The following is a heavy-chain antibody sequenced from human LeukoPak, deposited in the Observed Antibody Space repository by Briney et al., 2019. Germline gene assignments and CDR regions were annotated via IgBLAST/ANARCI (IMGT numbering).Heavy chain of an antibody. J-gene: IGHJ6*03. V-gene: IGHV3-30*04. D-gene: IGHD4-17*01. CDR2: ISYDGSNK. CDR3: ARVRDYGDHPWNYMDV. Sequence: GRSLRLSCTVSGFTFGDYAMSWVRQAPGKGLEWVAVISYDGSNKYYADSVKGRFTISRDNAKNSLYLQMNSLRAEDTAVYYCARVRDYGDHPWNYMDVWGKGTTVTISS. CDR1: GFTFGDYA.